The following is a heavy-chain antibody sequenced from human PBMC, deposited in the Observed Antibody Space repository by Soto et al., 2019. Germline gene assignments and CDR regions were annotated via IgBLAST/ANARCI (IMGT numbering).Heavy chain of an antibody. V-gene: IGHV1-69*01. Sequence: QVQVVQSGVEVRRPGSSVKVSCKASGDTFKNCVISWVRQAPGHGLEGMGGIIPLFGTTDFAQSFQGRITITTDDSTTTAYMELSRLRSEDTATYYCAAELGFGKLSVVWGQGTTVIVSS. CDR2: IIPLFGTT. J-gene: IGHJ6*02. CDR1: GDTFKNCV. D-gene: IGHD3-10*01. CDR3: AAELGFGKLSVV.